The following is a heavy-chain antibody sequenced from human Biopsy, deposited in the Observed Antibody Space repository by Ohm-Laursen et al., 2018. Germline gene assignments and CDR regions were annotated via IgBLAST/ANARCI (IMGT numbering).Heavy chain of an antibody. V-gene: IGHV2-70*04. CDR3: ARTRAHNFGALEF. CDR1: GFSLSSTGMR. J-gene: IGHJ4*01. D-gene: IGHD1-1*01. CDR2: IDWDDDK. Sequence: TQTLTLTCSISGFSLSSTGMRISWVRQPPGKALECLGRIDWDDDKFYSPSLETRLSLSKDTTTNQVVLTLTDVDPEDTATYYCARTRAHNFGALEFWGQGILVIVSS.